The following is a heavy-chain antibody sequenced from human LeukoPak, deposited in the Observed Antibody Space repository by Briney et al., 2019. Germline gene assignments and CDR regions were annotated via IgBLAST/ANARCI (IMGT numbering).Heavy chain of an antibody. CDR2: IYSGGST. CDR3: ARETSRSYYFDY. V-gene: IGHV3-66*01. Sequence: GGSLRLSCAASGFTVSSNYMSWVRQVPGKGLEWVSVIYSGGSTYYADSVKGRFTISRDNSKNALYLQMNSLRAEDTAVYYCARETSRSYYFDYWGQGTLVTVSS. CDR1: GFTVSSNY. J-gene: IGHJ4*02. D-gene: IGHD1-14*01.